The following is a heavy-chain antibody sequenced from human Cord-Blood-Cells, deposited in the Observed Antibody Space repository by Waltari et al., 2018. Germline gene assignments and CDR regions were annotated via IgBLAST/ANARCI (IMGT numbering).Heavy chain of an antibody. CDR3: ARQGPSYGDYDY. CDR1: GGSISSYY. V-gene: IGHV4-59*01. J-gene: IGHJ4*02. CDR2: IYYSGST. D-gene: IGHD4-17*01. Sequence: QVQLQESGPGLVKPSETLSLTCTVSGGSISSYYWSWIRQPPGKGREWIGYIYYSGSTNYTPSLKSRVTISLDTSKNQFSLKLSSVTAADTAVYYCARQGPSYGDYDYWGQGTLVTVSS.